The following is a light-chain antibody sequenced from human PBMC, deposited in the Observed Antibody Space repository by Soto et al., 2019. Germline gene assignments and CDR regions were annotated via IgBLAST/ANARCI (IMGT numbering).Light chain of an antibody. V-gene: IGKV3-15*01. J-gene: IGKJ2*01. CDR3: QQYYNWPPYT. CDR2: GAS. CDR1: ETVRTN. Sequence: IVMTQSPATLSVSPGERVTLSCRASETVRTNLAWFQQKPGQTPRLLIFGASTRATGIPTRLTGSGSETEFTLTISSLQSEDLAVYYCQQYYNWPPYTFGQGTKLEIK.